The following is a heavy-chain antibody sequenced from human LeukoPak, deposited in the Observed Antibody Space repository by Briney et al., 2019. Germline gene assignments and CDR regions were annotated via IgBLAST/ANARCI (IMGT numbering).Heavy chain of an antibody. CDR3: ASDLGSTTSF. V-gene: IGHV4-31*03. D-gene: IGHD2-2*01. CDR1: GGSISSGGYY. J-gene: IGHJ4*02. Sequence: SETLSLTCTVSGGSISSGGYYWSWIRQHPGKGLEWIGYIYYSGSTCYSPSLKSRVTISVDTSKNQFSLKLSSVTAADTAVYYCASDLGSTTSFWGQGTLVTVSS. CDR2: IYYSGST.